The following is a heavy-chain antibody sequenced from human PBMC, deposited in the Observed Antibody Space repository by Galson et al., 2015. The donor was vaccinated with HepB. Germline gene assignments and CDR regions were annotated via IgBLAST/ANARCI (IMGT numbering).Heavy chain of an antibody. CDR1: GYIFADYW. V-gene: IGHV5-51*03. CDR2: IFPGDSDI. D-gene: IGHD2-8*02. CDR3: ARYGLQGCAAGRCYTSFYYYGMDV. J-gene: IGHJ6*02. Sequence: QSGAEVKMPGESLKISCKGSGYIFADYWIGWVRQMPGKGLEWMGIIFPGDSDIKYSPSFQGQVTISVDKSINTAYLRWSSLKASDTAVYYCARYGLQGCAAGRCYTSFYYYGMDVWGQGTTVTVSS.